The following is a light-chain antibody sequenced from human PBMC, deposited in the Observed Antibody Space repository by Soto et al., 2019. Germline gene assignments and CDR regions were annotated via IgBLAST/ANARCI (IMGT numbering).Light chain of an antibody. V-gene: IGKV3-20*01. CDR3: QQYGSSPWT. CDR1: QSVSSSY. Sequence: EIVLTQSTGTLSLSPGERAPLSCRASQSVSSSYLAWYQQKPGQAPRLLIYGASSRATGIPDRFSGSGSGTDFNLTIRRLEPEDFAVYYCQQYGSSPWTFGQGTKVEIK. J-gene: IGKJ1*01. CDR2: GAS.